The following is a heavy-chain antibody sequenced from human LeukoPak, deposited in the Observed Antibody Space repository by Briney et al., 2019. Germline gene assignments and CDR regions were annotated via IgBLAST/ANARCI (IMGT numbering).Heavy chain of an antibody. CDR2: INHSGST. V-gene: IGHV4-34*01. CDR1: GGSFSGYY. J-gene: IGHJ6*03. Sequence: SETLSLTCAVYGGSFSGYYLSWIRQPPGKGLEWIGEINHSGSTNYNPSLKSRVTISVDTSKNQFSLKLSSVTAADTAVYYCARGQSGSAHKFNKGCYMDVWGKGTTVTVSS. CDR3: ARGQSGSAHKFNKGCYMDV. D-gene: IGHD3-10*01.